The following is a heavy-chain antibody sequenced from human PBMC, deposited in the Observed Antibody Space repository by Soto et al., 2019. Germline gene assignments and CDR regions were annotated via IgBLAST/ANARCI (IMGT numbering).Heavy chain of an antibody. Sequence: GGSLRLSCATFEFTFSAYWMSWVRQAPGKGLEWVANIRQDGGEKYYVDSVKGRFTISRDNAKNSVYLQMNSLRVEDTAIYYCASEYGDQLKLFDYWGQGT. J-gene: IGHJ4*02. V-gene: IGHV3-7*01. D-gene: IGHD4-17*01. CDR1: EFTFSAYW. CDR3: ASEYGDQLKLFDY. CDR2: IRQDGGEK.